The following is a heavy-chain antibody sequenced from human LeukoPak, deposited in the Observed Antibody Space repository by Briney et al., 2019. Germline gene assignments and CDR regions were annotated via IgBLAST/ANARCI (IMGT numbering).Heavy chain of an antibody. D-gene: IGHD4-17*01. V-gene: IGHV4-30-2*01. CDR2: IYHSGST. CDR1: GGSISSGGYS. CDR3: ARGAGSYGDYMDY. J-gene: IGHJ4*02. Sequence: SETLSLTCAVSGGSISSGGYSWNWIRQPPGKDLEWIGYIYHSGSTYYNPSFKSRVTISLDRSKNQFSLKLSSVTAADTAVYYCARGAGSYGDYMDYWGQGTLVTVSS.